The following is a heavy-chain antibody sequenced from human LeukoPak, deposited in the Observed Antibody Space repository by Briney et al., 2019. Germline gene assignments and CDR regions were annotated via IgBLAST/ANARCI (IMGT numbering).Heavy chain of an antibody. D-gene: IGHD7-27*01. CDR3: ARGGTGHLDY. V-gene: IGHV4-4*02. CDR2: IYHSGST. Sequence: SETLSLTCGVSGDSISSTNWWSWVRQPPGKGLEWSGEIYHSGSTNYNPSLKSRVTISVDKPKNQFSLKLSSVTAADTAVYYCARGGTGHLDYWGQGTLVTVSS. CDR1: GDSISSTNW. J-gene: IGHJ4*02.